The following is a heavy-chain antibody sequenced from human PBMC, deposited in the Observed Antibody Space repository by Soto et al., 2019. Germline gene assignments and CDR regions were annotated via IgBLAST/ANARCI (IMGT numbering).Heavy chain of an antibody. CDR3: ARCYSAYGGGDGPDYYYGMDV. V-gene: IGHV3-33*01. D-gene: IGHD2-21*02. Sequence: QVQLVESGGGVVQPGRSLRLSCAASGFTFSSYGMHWVRQAPGKGLEWVAVIRYDGSNKYYADSVKGRFTISRDNSKNTLYLQMNSRRAEDTAVYYCARCYSAYGGGDGPDYYYGMDVWGQGTTVTVSS. CDR2: IRYDGSNK. J-gene: IGHJ6*02. CDR1: GFTFSSYG.